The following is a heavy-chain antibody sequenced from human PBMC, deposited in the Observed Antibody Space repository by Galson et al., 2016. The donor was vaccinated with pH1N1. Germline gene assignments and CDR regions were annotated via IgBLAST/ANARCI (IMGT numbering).Heavy chain of an antibody. J-gene: IGHJ6*02. D-gene: IGHD2-15*01. CDR3: ARGYPGFSYYGMDV. CDR1: GFTVSPND. Sequence: SLRLSCAASGFTVSPNDMSWFRQAPGKGLEWVSVIYSGGNTHYTDSVKGRFTISRDSSKNTLYLQMSSLRPEDTAVYYCARGYPGFSYYGMDVWGQGTTVTVSS. V-gene: IGHV3-53*01. CDR2: IYSGGNT.